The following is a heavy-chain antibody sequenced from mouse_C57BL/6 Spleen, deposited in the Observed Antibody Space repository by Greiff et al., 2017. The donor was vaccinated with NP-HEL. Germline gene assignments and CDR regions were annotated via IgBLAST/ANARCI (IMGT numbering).Heavy chain of an antibody. Sequence: QVQLKESGPGLVQPSQSLSITCTVSGFSLTSYGVHWVRQTPGKGLEWLGVIWSGGSTNYNAAFMSSLSITKDNSNTQFFFKMNSLQADDTAIYYCAKTDYGSSYWSYDVWGTGTTVTVSS. J-gene: IGHJ1*03. CDR1: GFSLTSYG. CDR3: AKTDYGSSYWSYDV. V-gene: IGHV2-5*01. CDR2: IWSGGST. D-gene: IGHD1-1*01.